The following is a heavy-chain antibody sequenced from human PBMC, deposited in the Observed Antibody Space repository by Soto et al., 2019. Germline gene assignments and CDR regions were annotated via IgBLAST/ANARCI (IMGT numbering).Heavy chain of an antibody. D-gene: IGHD3-3*01. CDR1: GYIFTSYW. CDR2: IYPGDSDT. CDR3: AGHLRYYDFWSAPDAFDI. Sequence: GESLKISCNGSGYIFTSYWIGWVRQMPGKGLEWMGIIYPGDSDTRYSPSFQGQVTISADKSISTAYLQWSSLKASDTAMYYCAGHLRYYDFWSAPDAFDIWGQGTMVTVSS. J-gene: IGHJ3*02. V-gene: IGHV5-51*01.